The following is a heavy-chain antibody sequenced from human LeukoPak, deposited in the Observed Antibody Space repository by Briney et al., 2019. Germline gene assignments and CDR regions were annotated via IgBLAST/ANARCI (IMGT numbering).Heavy chain of an antibody. J-gene: IGHJ3*02. CDR2: IYYSGGT. Sequence: SETLSLTCTVSGDSISSYYWSWIRQPPGKGLWWSGYIYYSGGTDYNPSLKSRVTISVDTSKNQFSLTQRSVTAADTAVYYCARHVTISGPYDASDIWGQGTMVTVST. CDR3: ARHVTISGPYDASDI. D-gene: IGHD5-24*01. V-gene: IGHV4-59*08. CDR1: GDSISSYY.